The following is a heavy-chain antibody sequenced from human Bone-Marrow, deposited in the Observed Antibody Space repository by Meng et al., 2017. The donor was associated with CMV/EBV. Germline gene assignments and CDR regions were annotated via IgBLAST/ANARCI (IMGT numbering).Heavy chain of an antibody. CDR2: IYSAGTT. CDR1: GFTVSSSY. V-gene: IGHV3-53*01. D-gene: IGHD3-10*01. J-gene: IGHJ4*02. Sequence: WGSLRLSCAASGFTVSSSYLSWVRQAPGKGLEWVSVIYSAGTTHYADSVKGRFTISRDHSKNTMYLQMNSLRAEDTAVYYCARRLYGSGTLDYWGQGTLVTVSS. CDR3: ARRLYGSGTLDY.